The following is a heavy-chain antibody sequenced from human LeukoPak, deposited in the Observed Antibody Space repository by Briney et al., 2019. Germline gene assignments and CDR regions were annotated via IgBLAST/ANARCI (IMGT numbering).Heavy chain of an antibody. CDR2: INPNSGGT. Sequence: ASVKVSCKASGYTFTGYYMHWVRQPPGQGLEWMGWINPNSGGTNYAQKFQGRVTMTRDTSISTAYMELSRLRFDDRAVYYCARGLGNNWFDPWGEGTLVTVSS. J-gene: IGHJ5*02. CDR1: GYTFTGYY. D-gene: IGHD5-12*01. CDR3: ARGLGNNWFDP. V-gene: IGHV1-2*02.